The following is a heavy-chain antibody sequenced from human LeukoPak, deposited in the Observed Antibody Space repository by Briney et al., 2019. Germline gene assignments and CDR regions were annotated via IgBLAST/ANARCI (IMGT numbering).Heavy chain of an antibody. CDR1: GFTFTSHS. V-gene: IGHV3-23*01. CDR2: ISSSGHVT. Sequence: PGGSLRLSCAASGFTFTSHSMSWVRQAPGKGLEWVSAISSSGHVTFYADSVKGRFTVSRDHSQYTLFLHMSSLRADDTAVYYCAKHRLPVAGSPSKNPTAYFEDWGQGILVTVSS. D-gene: IGHD6-19*01. J-gene: IGHJ4*02. CDR3: AKHRLPVAGSPSKNPTAYFED.